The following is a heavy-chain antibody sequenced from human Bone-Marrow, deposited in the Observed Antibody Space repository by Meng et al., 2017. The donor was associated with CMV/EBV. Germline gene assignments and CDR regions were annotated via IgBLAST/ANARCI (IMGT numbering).Heavy chain of an antibody. CDR2: IYYSGGT. V-gene: IGHV4-39*07. CDR1: GGSISSSSYY. D-gene: IGHD5-12*01. CDR3: ASSVAMVSWFDP. J-gene: IGHJ5*02. Sequence: SETLSLTCTVSGGSISSSSYYWGWIRQPPGKGLEWIGSIYYSGGTYYNTPLKSRVTISVDTSKNQFSLKLSSVTAADTAVYYCASSVAMVSWFDPWGQGTLVTVSS.